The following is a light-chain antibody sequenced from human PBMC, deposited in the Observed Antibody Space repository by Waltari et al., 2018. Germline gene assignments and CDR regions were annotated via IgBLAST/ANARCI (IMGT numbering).Light chain of an antibody. CDR3: QTGGHGTWV. CDR1: SGHSSNI. CDR2: VNSDGSP. V-gene: IGLV4-69*01. Sequence: QLVLTKSPSASASLGDSVKLTCTLSSGHSSNIIAWLQQQPTKDPRYLMKVNSDGSPTKGDDSPDRFSGSSSGAERYLTISSLQSEDEADYYCQTGGHGTWVFGGGTKLTVL. J-gene: IGLJ3*02.